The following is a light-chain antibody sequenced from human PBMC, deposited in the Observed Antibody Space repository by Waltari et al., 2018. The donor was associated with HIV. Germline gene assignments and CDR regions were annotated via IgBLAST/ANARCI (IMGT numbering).Light chain of an antibody. CDR3: MQGLQTPYT. V-gene: IGKV2-28*01. J-gene: IGKJ2*01. Sequence: DIVMTQSPLSLSVPFGGKASISCKSTQRLQHSDGHTYLDWYFQKPGQSPQLLLFLVTNRASGVPDRFSGSTSGRDFTLQISAVEADDAGIYYCMQGLQTPYTFGQGTRLEIK. CDR1: QRLQHSDGHTY. CDR2: LVT.